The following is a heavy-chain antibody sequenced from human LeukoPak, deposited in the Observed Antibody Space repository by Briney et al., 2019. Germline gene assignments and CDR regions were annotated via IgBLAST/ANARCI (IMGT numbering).Heavy chain of an antibody. D-gene: IGHD4-11*01. CDR3: ARIETTVTTGYYYGMDV. J-gene: IGHJ6*02. CDR1: GGTFSSYA. V-gene: IGHV1-69*01. Sequence: EASVKVSCKASGGTFSSYAISWVRQAPGQGLEWMGGIIPIFGTANYAQKFQGRVTITADESTSTAYMELSSLRSEDTAVYYCARIETTVTTGYYYGMDVWGQGTTVTVSS. CDR2: IIPIFGTA.